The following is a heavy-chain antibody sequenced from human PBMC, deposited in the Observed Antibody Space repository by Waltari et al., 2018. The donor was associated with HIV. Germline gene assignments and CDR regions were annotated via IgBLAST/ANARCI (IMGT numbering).Heavy chain of an antibody. CDR2: ISRSSDYI. CDR1: GFSFSRYA. CDR3: TATVTTRGTFDY. V-gene: IGHV3-21*01. D-gene: IGHD4-17*01. Sequence: EVQLVESGGGLAKPGGSRRLSCAASGFSFSRYAMNWVRQAPGKWLEWIAYISRSSDYIYYADSIKGRVTISRDNAKNSVFLHMDNLRDVDTAVYYCTATVTTRGTFDYWGQGTAVPVS. J-gene: IGHJ4*02.